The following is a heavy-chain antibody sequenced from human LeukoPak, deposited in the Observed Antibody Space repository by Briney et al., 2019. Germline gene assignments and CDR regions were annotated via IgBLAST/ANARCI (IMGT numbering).Heavy chain of an antibody. CDR3: VRGLLTNNWFDP. J-gene: IGHJ5*02. V-gene: IGHV4-31*03. CDR1: GGSISSGGYY. D-gene: IGHD3-9*01. CDR2: IYYSGST. Sequence: SQTLSLTCTVSGGSISSGGYYWSWIRQHPGKGLEWIGYIYYSGSTYYNPSLKSRVTISVDTSKNQFSLKLSSVTAADTAVYYCVRGLLTNNWFDPWGQGTLVTVSS.